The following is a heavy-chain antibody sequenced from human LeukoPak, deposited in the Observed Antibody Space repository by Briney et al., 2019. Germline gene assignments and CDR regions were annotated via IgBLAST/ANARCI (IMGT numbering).Heavy chain of an antibody. V-gene: IGHV6-1*01. CDR3: ARIVGGSQDY. CDR1: GDSVSSNSAA. Sequence: SQTLSLTCALSGDSVSSNSAAWNWIRQSPSRGLEWLGRTYYRSKWHNDYAVSVKSRITINRDTSKNQFSLLLNSVTPEDTGVYDCARIVGGSQDYWGQGTLVTVSS. D-gene: IGHD3-16*02. CDR2: TYYRSKWHN. J-gene: IGHJ4*02.